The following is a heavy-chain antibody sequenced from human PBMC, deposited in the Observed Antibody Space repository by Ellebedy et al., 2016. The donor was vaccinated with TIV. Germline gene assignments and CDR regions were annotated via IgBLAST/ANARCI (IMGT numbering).Heavy chain of an antibody. CDR2: ISYDGSNK. D-gene: IGHD2-15*01. CDR3: ARDDAIEVVVAATLDY. Sequence: GGSLRLSXAASGFTFSSYGMHWVRQAPGKGLEWVAVISYDGSNKYYADSVKGRFTISRDNSKNTLYLQMNSLRAEDTAVYYCARDDAIEVVVAATLDYWGQGTLVTVSS. V-gene: IGHV3-30*03. CDR1: GFTFSSYG. J-gene: IGHJ4*02.